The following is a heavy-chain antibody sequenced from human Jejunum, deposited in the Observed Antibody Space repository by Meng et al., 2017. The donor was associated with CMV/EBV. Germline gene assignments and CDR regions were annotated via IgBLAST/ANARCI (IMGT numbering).Heavy chain of an antibody. Sequence: QITLKESGPTLVKPPQTLTLTCTFSGFSLSTSGVGVGRIRQPPGKALEWLALIYWDDDKRYSPSLKNRLTITKDTSKNQVVLTLTNIDPVDTATYYCAHRHRLRDFDYWGQGTLVTVSS. CDR1: GFSLSTSGVG. CDR2: IYWDDDK. D-gene: IGHD4-17*01. CDR3: AHRHRLRDFDY. V-gene: IGHV2-5*02. J-gene: IGHJ4*02.